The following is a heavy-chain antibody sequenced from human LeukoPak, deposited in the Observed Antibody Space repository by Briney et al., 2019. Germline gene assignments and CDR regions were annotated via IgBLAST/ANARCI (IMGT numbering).Heavy chain of an antibody. V-gene: IGHV3-30*18. D-gene: IGHD5-18*01. CDR2: ISNDGSKK. CDR3: AKDRYSYAFEYSDS. Sequence: GGSLRLSCAASGFTFSSYGVHWVRQAPGKGLDWVAVISNDGSKKYYADSVKGRFTISRDNSKNTLSLQVSSLRTEDTAVYYCAKDRYSYAFEYSDSWGQGTLVTVSS. CDR1: GFTFSSYG. J-gene: IGHJ4*02.